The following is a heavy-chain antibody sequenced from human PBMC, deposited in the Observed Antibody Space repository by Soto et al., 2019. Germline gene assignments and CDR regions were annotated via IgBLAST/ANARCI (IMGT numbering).Heavy chain of an antibody. V-gene: IGHV5-51*01. J-gene: IGHJ6*02. D-gene: IGHD2-2*01. Sequence: GESLKISCKGSGYSFTSYWIGWVRQMPGKGLEWMGIIYPGDSDTRYSPSFQGQVTISADKSISTAYLQWSSLKASDTAMYYCARSTDIVLVPAAPHYGMDAWGQGTTVTV. CDR1: GYSFTSYW. CDR3: ARSTDIVLVPAAPHYGMDA. CDR2: IYPGDSDT.